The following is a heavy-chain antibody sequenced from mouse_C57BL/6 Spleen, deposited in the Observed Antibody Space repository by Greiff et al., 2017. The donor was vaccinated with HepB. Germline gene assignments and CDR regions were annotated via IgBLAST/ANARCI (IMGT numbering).Heavy chain of an antibody. Sequence: EADGVDFSRYWMSWVRRAPGKGLEWIGEINPDSSTINYAPSLKDKFIISRDNAKNTLYLQMSKVRSEDTALYYCARLGSSYWYFDVWGTGTTVTVSS. V-gene: IGHV4-1*01. D-gene: IGHD1-1*01. CDR2: INPDSSTI. CDR3: ARLGSSYWYFDV. CDR1: GVDFSRYW. J-gene: IGHJ1*03.